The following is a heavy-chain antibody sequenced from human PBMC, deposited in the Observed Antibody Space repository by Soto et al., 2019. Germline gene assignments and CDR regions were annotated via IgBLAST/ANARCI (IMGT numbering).Heavy chain of an antibody. CDR2: ISGSGGTT. D-gene: IGHD3-9*01. J-gene: IGHJ4*02. V-gene: IGHV3-23*01. CDR1: GFTFSTYA. Sequence: PGGXLRLSCAASGFTFSTYAMSWVRQAPGKGLEWVSGISGSGGTTYYADSVKGRFTFSRDNSKNTLYLQMDSLRAEDTAVYYCAKDFAGLAPGYFDYWGQGTLVTVSS. CDR3: AKDFAGLAPGYFDY.